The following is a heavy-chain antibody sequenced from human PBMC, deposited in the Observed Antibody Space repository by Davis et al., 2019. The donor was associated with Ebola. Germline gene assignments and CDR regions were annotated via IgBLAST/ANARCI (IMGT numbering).Heavy chain of an antibody. CDR2: INAGNGNT. D-gene: IGHD3-10*01. Sequence: AASVKVSCKASGYTFTSYAMHWVRQAPGQRLEWMGWINAGNGNTKYSQKFQGRVTITRDTSASTAYMELSSLRSEDTAVYYCARDGVRVRRIYYYGMDVWGQGTTVTVSS. V-gene: IGHV1-3*01. J-gene: IGHJ6*02. CDR3: ARDGVRVRRIYYYGMDV. CDR1: GYTFTSYA.